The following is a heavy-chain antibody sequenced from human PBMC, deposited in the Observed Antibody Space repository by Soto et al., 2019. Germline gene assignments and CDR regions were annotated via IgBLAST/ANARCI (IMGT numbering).Heavy chain of an antibody. J-gene: IGHJ4*02. V-gene: IGHV3-74*01. CDR3: ARGSVVGATGDY. CDR2: INSDGSST. CDR1: GFTFGSHW. Sequence: EVPLVESGGGLVQPGGSLRLSCAASGFTFGSHWMHWVRQAPGKGLVWVSRINSDGSSTSYADFVKGRFTISRDNAKNTLYLQMNSLRAEDTAVYYCARGSVVGATGDYWGQGTLVTVSS. D-gene: IGHD1-26*01.